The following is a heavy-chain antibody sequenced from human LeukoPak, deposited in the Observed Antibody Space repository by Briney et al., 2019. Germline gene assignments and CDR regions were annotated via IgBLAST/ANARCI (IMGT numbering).Heavy chain of an antibody. CDR2: IYHSGST. CDR1: GYSISSGYY. J-gene: IGHJ4*02. CDR3: VRHTYYYDSSGLYYFDY. V-gene: IGHV4-38-2*01. Sequence: SETLSLTCAVSGYSISSGYYWGWIRQPPGKGLEWIGSIYHSGSTYYNPSLKSRVTISVDTSKNQFSLKLSSVTAADTAVYYCVRHTYYYDSSGLYYFDYWGQGTLVTVSS. D-gene: IGHD3-22*01.